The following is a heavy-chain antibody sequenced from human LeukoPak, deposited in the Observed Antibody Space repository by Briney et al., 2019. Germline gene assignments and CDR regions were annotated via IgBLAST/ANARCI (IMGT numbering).Heavy chain of an antibody. D-gene: IGHD3-9*01. CDR1: GGSISGYY. CDR3: ARVPILTGYYPLYYFDY. Sequence: SETLSLTCTVSGGSISGYYWSWIRQPPGKGLEWIGYIYYSGSTNYNPSLKSRVTISVDTSKNQFSLKLSSVTAADTAVYYCARVPILTGYYPLYYFDYWGQGTLVTVSS. J-gene: IGHJ4*02. V-gene: IGHV4-59*01. CDR2: IYYSGST.